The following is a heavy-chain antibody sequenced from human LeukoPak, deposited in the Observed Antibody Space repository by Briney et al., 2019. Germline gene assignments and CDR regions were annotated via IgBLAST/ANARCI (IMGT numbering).Heavy chain of an antibody. V-gene: IGHV1-69*13. CDR3: ARDNSGSYPNYYYYGMDV. CDR2: IIPIFGTA. D-gene: IGHD1-26*01. J-gene: IGHJ6*02. CDR1: GGTFSRYA. Sequence: ASVKVSCKASGGTFSRYAISWVRQAPGQGLEWMGGIIPIFGTANYAQKFQGRVTITADESTSTAYMELSSLRSEDTAVYYCARDNSGSYPNYYYYGMDVWGQGTTVTVSS.